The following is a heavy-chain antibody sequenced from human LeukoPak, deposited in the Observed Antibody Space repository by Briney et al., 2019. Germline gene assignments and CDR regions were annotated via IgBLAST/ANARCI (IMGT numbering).Heavy chain of an antibody. CDR3: ARDLKYYGSGGDQGYFHY. Sequence: PGVSLRLSCAAAGFTFRTSTINWVRQAPGKGLEWVSSISSSSSYIYYADSVKGRFTISRDNAKNSLYLQMNSLRAEDTAVYYCARDLKYYGSGGDQGYFHYWVQGTLVTVSS. J-gene: IGHJ4*02. V-gene: IGHV3-21*01. CDR2: ISSSSSYI. D-gene: IGHD3-10*01. CDR1: GFTFRTST.